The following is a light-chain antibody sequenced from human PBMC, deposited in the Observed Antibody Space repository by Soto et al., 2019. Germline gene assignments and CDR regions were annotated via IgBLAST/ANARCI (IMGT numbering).Light chain of an antibody. J-gene: IGKJ3*01. CDR3: QQLNSYPRT. CDR1: QGISSY. CDR2: AAS. V-gene: IGKV1-9*01. Sequence: DIQLTQSPSFLSASVGDRVTITCRASQGISSYLAWYQPKPGKAPKLLIYAASTLQSGVPSMFSGSGSGTEFTLTISSLQPEDFATYYGQQLNSYPRTFGPGTKVDL.